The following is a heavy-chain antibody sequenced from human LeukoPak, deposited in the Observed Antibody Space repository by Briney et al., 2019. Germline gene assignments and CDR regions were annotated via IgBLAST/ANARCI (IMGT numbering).Heavy chain of an antibody. Sequence: GGSLRLSCAASGFTFSSYAMTWVRQAPGKGLEWVSRITGSGGTTYYADSVKGRFTISRDNSKNTLYLQMNSLRADDTAVYYCATRTGVAVADSYYYYGLDVWGQGTTVTVSS. CDR1: GFTFSSYA. J-gene: IGHJ6*02. V-gene: IGHV3-23*01. CDR2: ITGSGGTT. CDR3: ATRTGVAVADSYYYYGLDV. D-gene: IGHD6-19*01.